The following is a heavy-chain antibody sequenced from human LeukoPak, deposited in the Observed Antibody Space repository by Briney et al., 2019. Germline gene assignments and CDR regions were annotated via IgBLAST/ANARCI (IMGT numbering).Heavy chain of an antibody. J-gene: IGHJ4*02. CDR2: IYYSGST. V-gene: IGHV4-59*01. Sequence: ASETLSLTCTVSGGSISSYYWSWIRQPPGKGLEWIGYIYYSGSTNYNPSLKSRVTISVDTSKNQFSLKLSSVTAADTAVYYCARSSGDLTKGRHFDYWGQGTLVTVSS. CDR1: GGSISSYY. D-gene: IGHD3-10*01. CDR3: ARSSGDLTKGRHFDY.